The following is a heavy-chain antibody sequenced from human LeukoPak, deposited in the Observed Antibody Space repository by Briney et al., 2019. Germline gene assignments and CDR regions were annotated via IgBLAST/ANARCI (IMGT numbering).Heavy chain of an antibody. CDR1: GGSISSYY. J-gene: IGHJ4*02. V-gene: IGHV4-59*08. CDR3: ARQTRGYSYGSPSPFDY. Sequence: NPSETLSLTCTVSGGSISSYYWSWIRQPPGKGLEWIGYIYYSGSTNYNPSLKSRVTISVDTSKNQFSLKLSSVTAADTAVYYCARQTRGYSYGSPSPFDYWGQGTLVTVSS. D-gene: IGHD5-18*01. CDR2: IYYSGST.